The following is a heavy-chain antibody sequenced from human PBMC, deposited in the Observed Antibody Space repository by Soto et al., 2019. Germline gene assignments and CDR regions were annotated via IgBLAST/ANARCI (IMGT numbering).Heavy chain of an antibody. Sequence: EVKLLESGGGLAQPGGSLRLACEVSGFSFTTYAMSWVRQAPGKGLDWVSGIGGSGSATYYADSVKGRFTISRDNSKKTVYLQMNRLRDDDTAVYYCARNSSGMDVWGQGTTVSVSS. CDR3: ARNSSGMDV. V-gene: IGHV3-23*01. J-gene: IGHJ6*02. D-gene: IGHD6-19*01. CDR2: IGGSGSAT. CDR1: GFSFTTYA.